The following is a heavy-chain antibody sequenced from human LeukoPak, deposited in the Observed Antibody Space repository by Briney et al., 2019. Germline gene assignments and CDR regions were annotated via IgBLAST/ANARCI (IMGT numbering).Heavy chain of an antibody. CDR1: GFTFSSYA. CDR3: AKEMKVQWLSTYYFDY. D-gene: IGHD6-19*01. V-gene: IGHV3-23*01. J-gene: IGHJ4*02. Sequence: GGSLRLSCAASGFTFSSYAMSWVRQAPGKGLEWVSAISGSGGSTYYADSVKGRFTISRDNSKNTLYLQMNSLRAEDTAVYYCAKEMKVQWLSTYYFDYWGQGTLVTVSS. CDR2: ISGSGGST.